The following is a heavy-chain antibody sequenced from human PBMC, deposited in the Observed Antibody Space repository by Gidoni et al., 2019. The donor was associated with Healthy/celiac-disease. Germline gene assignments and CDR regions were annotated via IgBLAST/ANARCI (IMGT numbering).Heavy chain of an antibody. CDR1: GAPISSYY. Sequence: QVQLQESGPGLVKPSATLSLTCTVPGAPISSYYWSWIRPPPGKGLEWIGYIYYSGSTNYNPSLKSRVTISVDTSKNQFSLKLSSVTAADTAVYYCARDYYDSSGYYFDYWGQGTLVTVSS. D-gene: IGHD3-22*01. CDR2: IYYSGST. CDR3: ARDYYDSSGYYFDY. J-gene: IGHJ4*02. V-gene: IGHV4-59*01.